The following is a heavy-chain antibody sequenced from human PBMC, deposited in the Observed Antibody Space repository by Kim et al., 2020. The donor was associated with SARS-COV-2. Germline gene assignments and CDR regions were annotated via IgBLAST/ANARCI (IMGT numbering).Heavy chain of an antibody. V-gene: IGHV1-69*04. CDR2: IIPILGIA. Sequence: SVKVSCKASGGTFSSYAISWVRQAPGQGLEWMGRIIPILGIANYAQKFQGRVTITADKSTSTAYMELSSLRSEDTAVYYCARVTDDSGYDWDGDYKSIDYWGQGTLVTVSS. D-gene: IGHD5-12*01. CDR1: GGTFSSYA. J-gene: IGHJ4*02. CDR3: ARVTDDSGYDWDGDYKSIDY.